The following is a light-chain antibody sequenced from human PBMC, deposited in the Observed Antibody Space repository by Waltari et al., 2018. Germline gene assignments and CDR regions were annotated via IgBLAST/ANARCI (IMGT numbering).Light chain of an antibody. CDR2: KDT. V-gene: IGLV3-27*01. CDR1: VLADKS. Sequence: SYELTQPFSVSVSPGQTATITCSGTVLADKSVRWFQQKPGQAPILTLYKDTDRASGIPERFSGSSSGSSVTLTITGALPEDEADYYCHAAAGNIWFFGGGTKLTVL. CDR3: HAAAGNIWF. J-gene: IGLJ3*02.